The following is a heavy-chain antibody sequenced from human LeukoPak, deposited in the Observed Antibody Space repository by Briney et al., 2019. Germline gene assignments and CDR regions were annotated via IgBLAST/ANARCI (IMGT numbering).Heavy chain of an antibody. V-gene: IGHV3-23*01. CDR3: AKRRRQQWHRPDYFDY. Sequence: ETLSLTCTVSGGSISSSSYYWGWIRQPPGKGLEWVSAISGSGGSTYYADSVKGRFTISRDNSKNTLYLQMNSLRAEDTAVYYCAKRRRQQWHRPDYFDYWGQGTLVTVSS. CDR2: ISGSGGST. D-gene: IGHD6-19*01. CDR1: GGSISSSSYY. J-gene: IGHJ4*02.